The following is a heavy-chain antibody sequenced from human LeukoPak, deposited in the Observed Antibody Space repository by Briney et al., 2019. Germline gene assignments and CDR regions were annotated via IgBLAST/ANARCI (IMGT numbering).Heavy chain of an antibody. D-gene: IGHD4-17*01. Sequence: GGSLRLSCAASGFTFSSYAMSWVRQAPGKALEWVSAISGSGGSTYYADSVKGRFTISRDNSKNTLYLQMNSLRAEDTAVYYCAKDIGYGDYGGFDYWGQGTLVTVSS. CDR2: ISGSGGST. V-gene: IGHV3-23*01. J-gene: IGHJ4*02. CDR3: AKDIGYGDYGGFDY. CDR1: GFTFSSYA.